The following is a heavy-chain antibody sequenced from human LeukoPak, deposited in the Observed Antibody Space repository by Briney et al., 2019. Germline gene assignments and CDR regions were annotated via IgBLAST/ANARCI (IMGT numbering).Heavy chain of an antibody. CDR1: GFTFSSYA. J-gene: IGHJ4*02. D-gene: IGHD1-26*01. V-gene: IGHV3-23*01. Sequence: GGSLRLSCAASGFTFSSYAMTWVRQAPGKGLEWVSAISGSGGRTYYADSVKGRFTISRDNSKNTLYLQMNSPRAEDTAVYYCAKRWSWIDYWGQGTLVTVSS. CDR3: AKRWSWIDY. CDR2: ISGSGGRT.